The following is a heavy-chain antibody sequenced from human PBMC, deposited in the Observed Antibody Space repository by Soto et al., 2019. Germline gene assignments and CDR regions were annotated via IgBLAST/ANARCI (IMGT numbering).Heavy chain of an antibody. CDR3: ARAIFPSGSYYQVYFDY. CDR2: IYHSGST. V-gene: IGHV4-30-2*01. Sequence: SETLSLTCAVSGGSISSGGYSWSWIRQPPGKGLEWIGYIYHSGSTYYNPSLKSRVTISVDRSKNQFSLKLSSVTAADTAVYYCARAIFPSGSYYQVYFDYWGQGTLVTVSS. J-gene: IGHJ4*02. CDR1: GGSISSGGYS. D-gene: IGHD1-26*01.